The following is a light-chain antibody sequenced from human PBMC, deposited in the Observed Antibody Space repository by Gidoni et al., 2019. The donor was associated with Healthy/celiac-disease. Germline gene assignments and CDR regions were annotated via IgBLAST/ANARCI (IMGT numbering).Light chain of an antibody. Sequence: DIQMTQSPSTLSASVGDRVTITCRASQSISSWLAWYQQKPGKAPKLLIYDASSLESGVPSRCSGSGAGTEFTLTISSLQPDDFATYYCQQYNSYSGSTFGPGTKVDIK. J-gene: IGKJ3*01. V-gene: IGKV1-5*01. CDR3: QQYNSYSGST. CDR2: DAS. CDR1: QSISSW.